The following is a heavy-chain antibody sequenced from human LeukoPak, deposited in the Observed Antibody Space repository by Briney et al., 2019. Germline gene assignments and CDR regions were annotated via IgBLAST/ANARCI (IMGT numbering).Heavy chain of an antibody. Sequence: GGSLRLSCAASGFTFSSYSMNWVRQAPGKGLEWVSSISSSSSYIYYADSVRGRFTISRDNAKNSLYLQMNSLRAEDTAVYYCARLGGNSQDHNWGQGTLVTVSS. CDR3: ARLGGNSQDHN. V-gene: IGHV3-21*01. J-gene: IGHJ4*02. CDR2: ISSSSSYI. D-gene: IGHD3-16*01. CDR1: GFTFSSYS.